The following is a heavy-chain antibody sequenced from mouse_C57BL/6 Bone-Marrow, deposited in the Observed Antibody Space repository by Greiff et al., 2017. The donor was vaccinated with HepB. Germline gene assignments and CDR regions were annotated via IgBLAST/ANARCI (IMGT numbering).Heavy chain of an antibody. CDR3: ARDGY. J-gene: IGHJ2*01. D-gene: IGHD2-3*01. CDR1: GYTFTSYW. Sequence: VQLQQSGAELAKPGASVKLSCKASGYTFTSYWMHWVKQRPGQGLEWIGYINPSSGYTKYNQKFKDKARLTADKSSSTAYMQLRSLTYEDSAVYYCARDGYWGQGTTLTVAS. V-gene: IGHV1-7*01. CDR2: INPSSGYT.